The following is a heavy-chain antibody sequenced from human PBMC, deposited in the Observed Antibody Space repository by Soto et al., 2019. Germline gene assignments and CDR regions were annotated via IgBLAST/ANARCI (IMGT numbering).Heavy chain of an antibody. CDR1: GGSFSGYY. V-gene: IGHV4-34*01. Sequence: SETLSLTCAVYGGSFSGYYWSWIRQPPGKGLEWIGEINHSGSTNYNPSLKSRVTISVDTSKNQFSLKLSSVTAADTAVYYCARAVTTNYYYYMDVWGKGTTVTVSS. CDR3: ARAVTTNYYYYMDV. CDR2: INHSGST. J-gene: IGHJ6*03. D-gene: IGHD4-17*01.